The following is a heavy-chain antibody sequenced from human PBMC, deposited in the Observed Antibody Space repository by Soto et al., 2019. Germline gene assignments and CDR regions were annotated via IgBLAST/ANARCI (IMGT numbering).Heavy chain of an antibody. Sequence: PSETLSLTCTVSGGSISTGGYYWSWIRQHPGKGLEWIGYIYNSATTYYNPSLKSRVTISVDTSKNQFSLKLSSVTVADTAVYYCARADVLRYFDWPHHFDYWGQGTLVTSPQ. D-gene: IGHD3-9*01. V-gene: IGHV4-31*03. CDR1: GGSISTGGYY. J-gene: IGHJ4*02. CDR2: IYNSATT. CDR3: ARADVLRYFDWPHHFDY.